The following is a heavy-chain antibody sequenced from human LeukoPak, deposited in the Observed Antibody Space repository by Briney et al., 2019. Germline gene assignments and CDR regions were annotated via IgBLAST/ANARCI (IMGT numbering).Heavy chain of an antibody. J-gene: IGHJ6*03. CDR3: ARVIYPSCGYVYYYYYMDV. Sequence: SVKVSCKASGGTFSSYAISWVRQAPGQGLEWMGGIIPIFGTANYAQKFQGRVTITADESTSTAYMELSSLRSEDTAVYYCARVIYPSCGYVYYYYYMDVWGKGTTVTVSS. CDR1: GGTFSSYA. D-gene: IGHD5-18*01. CDR2: IIPIFGTA. V-gene: IGHV1-69*01.